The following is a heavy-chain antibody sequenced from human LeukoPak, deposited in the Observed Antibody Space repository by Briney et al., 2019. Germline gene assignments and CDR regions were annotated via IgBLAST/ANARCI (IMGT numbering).Heavy chain of an antibody. CDR1: GYTFTGYY. CDR2: INPNSGGT. V-gene: IGHV1-2*02. Sequence: ASVKVSCKASGYTFTGYYMHWVRQAPGQGLEWMGWINPNSGGTNYAQKFQGRVTMTRDTSVSTAYMELSRLRSDDTAVYYCARACSSTSCYVEGFDYWGQGTLVTVSS. J-gene: IGHJ4*02. CDR3: ARACSSTSCYVEGFDY. D-gene: IGHD2-2*01.